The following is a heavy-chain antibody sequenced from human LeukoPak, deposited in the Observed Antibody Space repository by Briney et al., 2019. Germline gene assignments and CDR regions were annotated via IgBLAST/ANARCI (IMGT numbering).Heavy chain of an antibody. V-gene: IGHV3-21*01. CDR1: GFTFSSYS. Sequence: GGSLRLSCAASGFTFSSYSMNWVRQAPGKGLEWVSSISSSSSYIYYADSVKGRFTISRDNAKSSLYLQMNSLRAEDTAVYYWGRYEGALGARFFDYWGKGTLVPVSS. CDR2: ISSSSSYI. J-gene: IGHJ4*02. CDR3: GRYEGALGARFFDY. D-gene: IGHD3-16*01.